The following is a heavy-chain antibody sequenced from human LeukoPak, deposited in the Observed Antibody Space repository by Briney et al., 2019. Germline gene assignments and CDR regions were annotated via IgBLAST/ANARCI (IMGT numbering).Heavy chain of an antibody. CDR2: IKEDGSEK. CDR1: GFIFSNYW. V-gene: IGHV3-7*01. Sequence: PGGSLRLSCAASGFIFSNYWMTWVRQAPGKGLEWVANIKEDGSEKYYLDSVSGRFTISRDNAKNSLYLQMNSLRAEDTAVYYRVKVSIAVAGSDYWGQGTLVTASS. J-gene: IGHJ4*02. CDR3: VKVSIAVAGSDY. D-gene: IGHD6-13*01.